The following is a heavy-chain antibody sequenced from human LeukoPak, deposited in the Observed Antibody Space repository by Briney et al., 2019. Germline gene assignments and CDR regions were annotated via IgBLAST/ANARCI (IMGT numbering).Heavy chain of an antibody. CDR1: GFTFSSYS. CDR3: AKDQGAYYYYGMDV. Sequence: GGSLRLSCAASGFTFSSYSMNWVRQAPGKGLEWVSSISSSSSYIYYADSVKGRFTISRDNAKNSLYLQMNSLRAEDTAVYYCAKDQGAYYYYGMDVWGQGTTVTVPS. J-gene: IGHJ6*02. V-gene: IGHV3-21*04. CDR2: ISSSSSYI.